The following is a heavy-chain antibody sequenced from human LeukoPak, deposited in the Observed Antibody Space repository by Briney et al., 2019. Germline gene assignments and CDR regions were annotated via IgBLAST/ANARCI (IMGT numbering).Heavy chain of an antibody. V-gene: IGHV4-59*01. CDR3: ARTHMITFGGVIVSFFDY. CDR2: IYYSGST. CDR1: GGSISSYY. D-gene: IGHD3-16*02. J-gene: IGHJ4*02. Sequence: SETLSLTCTVSGGSISSYYWSWIRQPPGKGLEWIGYIYYSGSTNYNPSLKSRVTISVDTSKNQFSLKLSSETAADTAVYYCARTHMITFGGVIVSFFDYWGQGTLVTVSS.